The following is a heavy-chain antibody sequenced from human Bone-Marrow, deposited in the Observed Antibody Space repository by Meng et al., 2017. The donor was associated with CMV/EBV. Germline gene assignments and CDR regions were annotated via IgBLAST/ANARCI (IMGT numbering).Heavy chain of an antibody. D-gene: IGHD2-2*01. CDR1: GHSITSDYF. CDR2: INDSGST. Sequence: GSLRLSCRVSGHSITSDYFWGWVRQPPGKGLEWIGINDSGSTYYHPSLKSRVAISVDTSGTQFSLTLTSVTAADTAVYYCVRHIIVVPARGYGVDVWGQGNTVNVYS. J-gene: IGHJ6*02. CDR3: VRHIIVVPARGYGVDV. V-gene: IGHV4-38-2*01.